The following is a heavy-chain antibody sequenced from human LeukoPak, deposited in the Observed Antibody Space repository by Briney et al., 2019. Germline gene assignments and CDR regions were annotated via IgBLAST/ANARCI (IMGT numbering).Heavy chain of an antibody. V-gene: IGHV4-59*01. CDR2: IYYSGST. CDR3: ARDGSMVRGVQHFDY. J-gene: IGHJ4*02. CDR1: GGSISSYY. D-gene: IGHD3-10*01. Sequence: PETLSLTCTVSGGSISSYYWSWVRQPPGKGLEWMGYIYYSGSTNYNLSLKSRVTISVDTSKNQFSLKLSSVTAADTAVYYCARDGSMVRGVQHFDYWGQGTLVTVSS.